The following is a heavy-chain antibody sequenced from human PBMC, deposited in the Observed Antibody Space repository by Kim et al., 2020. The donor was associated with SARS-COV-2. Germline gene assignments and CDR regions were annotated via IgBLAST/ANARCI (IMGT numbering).Heavy chain of an antibody. D-gene: IGHD1-1*01. Sequence: SETLSLTCTVSGGSISSGGYYWSWIRQHPGKGLEWIGYIYYSGSTYYNPSLKSRVTISVDTSKNQFSLKLSSVTAADTAVYYCARDPSPPGDAFDIWGQGTMVTVSS. CDR3: ARDPSPPGDAFDI. CDR1: GGSISSGGYY. J-gene: IGHJ3*02. CDR2: IYYSGST. V-gene: IGHV4-31*03.